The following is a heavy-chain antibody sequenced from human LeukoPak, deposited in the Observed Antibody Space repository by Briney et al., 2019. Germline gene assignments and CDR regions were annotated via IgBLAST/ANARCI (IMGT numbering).Heavy chain of an antibody. CDR1: GFTFSSFA. J-gene: IGHJ4*02. CDR2: ISGSGGST. V-gene: IGHV3-23*01. CDR3: ARDQGYSHPVDY. D-gene: IGHD5-18*01. Sequence: GGSLRLSCAASGFTFSSFAMSWVRQAPGKGLEWVAAISGSGGSTYYADSVRGRFTLSRDNSKNTLYLQMNSLRAEDTAVYYCARDQGYSHPVDYWGQGTLVTVSS.